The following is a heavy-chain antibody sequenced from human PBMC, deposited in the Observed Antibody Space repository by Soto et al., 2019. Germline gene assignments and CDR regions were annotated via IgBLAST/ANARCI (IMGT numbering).Heavy chain of an antibody. CDR1: GFTFSSYA. D-gene: IGHD6-19*01. Sequence: GSLRLSCSASGFTFSSYAMHWVRQAPGRGLELMSSTSGSGFKKYYADSVKGRFTISRDNSKRTVYMELNNLSAEDTAVYYCAKDIPSSGWYPTDYWGQGTLVNVSS. CDR3: AKDIPSSGWYPTDY. V-gene: IGHV3-64*04. J-gene: IGHJ4*02. CDR2: TSGSGFKK.